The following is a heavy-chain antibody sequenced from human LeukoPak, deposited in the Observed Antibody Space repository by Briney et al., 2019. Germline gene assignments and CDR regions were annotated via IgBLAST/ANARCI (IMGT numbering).Heavy chain of an antibody. CDR3: AKGADYDILTGYYLDY. J-gene: IGHJ4*02. CDR2: ISGSGGST. V-gene: IGHV3-23*01. D-gene: IGHD3-9*01. Sequence: GGSLRLSCAASGFTLSNYAMSWVRQAPGKGLEWVSAISGSGGSTYYADSVKGRFTISRDNSKNTLYLQMNSLRAEDTAVYYCAKGADYDILTGYYLDYWGQGTLVTVSS. CDR1: GFTLSNYA.